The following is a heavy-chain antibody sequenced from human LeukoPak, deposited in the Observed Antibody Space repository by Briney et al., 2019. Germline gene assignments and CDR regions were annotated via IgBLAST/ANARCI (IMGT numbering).Heavy chain of an antibody. D-gene: IGHD5-24*01. CDR1: GYTFTNYG. J-gene: IGHJ4*02. Sequence: ASVKVSCKTSGYTFTNYGISWVRQAPGQGLEWMGWISAYNGNTNYAQKLQGRVTMTTDTSTSTAYMELRSLRSDDTAVYYCARDRGDESYVDYWGQGTLVTVSS. CDR3: ARDRGDESYVDY. V-gene: IGHV1-18*01. CDR2: ISAYNGNT.